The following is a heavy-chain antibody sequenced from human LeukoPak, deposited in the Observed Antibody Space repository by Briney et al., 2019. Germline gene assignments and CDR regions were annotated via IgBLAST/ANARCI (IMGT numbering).Heavy chain of an antibody. J-gene: IGHJ4*02. CDR2: LVVTGGTT. V-gene: IGHV3-23*01. Sequence: GGSLRLSCAASGFTFRNFAMGWVRQVPGKGLEWLSTLVVTGGTTYYADSVTGRFIISRDNSKNTLYLQMNSLTVEDTAVYYCAKDDGGEYHLFDSWGQGTLVTVSS. CDR1: GFTFRNFA. CDR3: AKDDGGEYHLFDS. D-gene: IGHD3-16*01.